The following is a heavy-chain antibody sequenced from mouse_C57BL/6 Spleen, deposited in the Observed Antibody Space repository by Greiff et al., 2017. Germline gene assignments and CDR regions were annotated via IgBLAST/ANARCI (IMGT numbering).Heavy chain of an antibody. J-gene: IGHJ3*01. CDR2: LRNKANGYTT. D-gene: IGHD2-4*01. CDR1: GFTFTDYY. Sequence: EVQLVESGGGLVQPGGSLSLSCAASGFTFTDYYMSWVRQPPGKALEWLGFLRNKANGYTTEYSASVKGRFTISRDNSQRILYLQMNALRAEDSATYYCARSYDYYSFAYWGQGTLVTVSA. CDR3: ARSYDYYSFAY. V-gene: IGHV7-3*01.